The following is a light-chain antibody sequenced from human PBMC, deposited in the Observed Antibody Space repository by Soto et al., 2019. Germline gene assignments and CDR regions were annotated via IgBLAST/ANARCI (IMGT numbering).Light chain of an antibody. CDR2: EVS. V-gene: IGLV2-14*01. CDR3: SSYTSSSNV. Sequence: QSALTQPASVSGSPGQSITIPCTGTSSDVGGYIYVSWYQQHPGKAPKLMIYEVSNRPSGVSNRFSGSKSGNTASLTISGLQAEDEADYYCSSYTSSSNVFGTGTKLTVL. CDR1: SSDVGGYIY. J-gene: IGLJ1*01.